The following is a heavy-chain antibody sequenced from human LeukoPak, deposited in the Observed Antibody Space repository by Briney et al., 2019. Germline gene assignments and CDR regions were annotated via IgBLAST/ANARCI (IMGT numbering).Heavy chain of an antibody. Sequence: GGSLRLSCSASGFTFSSYAMTWVRQAPGKGLEWVSTISSSGDSTYYADSVKGRFTISRDSSKNTVYLQMNSLRAEDTALYYCAKTRGYCSGGSCYGDSWGQGTLVTVSS. D-gene: IGHD2-15*01. V-gene: IGHV3-23*01. J-gene: IGHJ4*02. CDR3: AKTRGYCSGGSCYGDS. CDR1: GFTFSSYA. CDR2: ISSSGDST.